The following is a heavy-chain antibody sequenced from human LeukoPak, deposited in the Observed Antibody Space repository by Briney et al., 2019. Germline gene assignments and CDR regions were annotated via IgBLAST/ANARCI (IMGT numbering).Heavy chain of an antibody. V-gene: IGHV3-53*01. CDR2: IHKNAIT. D-gene: IGHD3-10*02. CDR1: GFTFSSYS. J-gene: IGHJ6*03. CDR3: ARSLRVRGVPDYMDV. Sequence: GGSLRLSCAASGFTFSSYSMNWVRQAPGKGLEWVSVIHKNAITHYADIVKGRFTISRDNSKNMLYLQMNSLRAEDTAVYYCARSLRVRGVPDYMDVWGKGTTVIISS.